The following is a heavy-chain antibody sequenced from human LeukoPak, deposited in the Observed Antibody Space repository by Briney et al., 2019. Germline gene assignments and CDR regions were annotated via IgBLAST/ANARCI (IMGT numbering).Heavy chain of an antibody. CDR2: ISAYNGNT. V-gene: IGHV1-18*01. Sequence: GASVKVSCKASGYTFTSYGISWVRQAPGQGLEWMGWISAYNGNTNYAQKLQGRVTMTTDTSTSTAYMELRSLRSDDTAVYYCARGDTAIDPPYYFDYWGQGTLVTVSS. D-gene: IGHD5-18*01. CDR3: ARGDTAIDPPYYFDY. J-gene: IGHJ4*02. CDR1: GYTFTSYG.